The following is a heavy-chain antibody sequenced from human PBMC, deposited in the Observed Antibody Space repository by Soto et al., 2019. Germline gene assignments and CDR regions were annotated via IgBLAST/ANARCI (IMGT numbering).Heavy chain of an antibody. V-gene: IGHV4-31*03. CDR3: ARDYYDSSGREMVDASDI. D-gene: IGHD3-22*01. CDR1: GGSISSGGYY. CDR2: IYYSGST. Sequence: SETLSLTCTVSGGSISSGGYYWSWIRQHPGKGLEWIGYIYYSGSTYYNPSLKSRVTISVDTSKNQFSLKLSSVTAADTAVYYCARDYYDSSGREMVDASDIWGQGTMVT. J-gene: IGHJ3*02.